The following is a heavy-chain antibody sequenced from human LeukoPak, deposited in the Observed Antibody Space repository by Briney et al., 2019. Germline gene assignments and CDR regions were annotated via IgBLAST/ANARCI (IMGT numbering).Heavy chain of an antibody. CDR3: AKGYERSGSSDCFDY. J-gene: IGHJ4*02. CDR2: IIGSGGST. D-gene: IGHD6-19*01. V-gene: IGHV3-23*01. Sequence: QPGRSLRLSCAASGFTFSSYAVSWVRQAPGKGLEWVSAIIGSGGSTYYADSVKGRFTISRDNSKNTLYLRMNSLRAEDTAVYYCAKGYERSGSSDCFDYWGQGTLVTVSS. CDR1: GFTFSSYA.